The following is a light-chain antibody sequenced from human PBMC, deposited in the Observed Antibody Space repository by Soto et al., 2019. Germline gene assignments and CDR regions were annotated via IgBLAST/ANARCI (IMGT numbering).Light chain of an antibody. V-gene: IGKV3-11*01. Sequence: EIVLTQSPATLSLSPGERAILSCRASQSVSSYLAWYQQKPGQAPRLLIYDASNRATGIPARFSGSGSGTDFTLTISSLEPEDFAVYYCQQRNNWPRGTFGQGTRLEIK. CDR1: QSVSSY. CDR2: DAS. J-gene: IGKJ5*01. CDR3: QQRNNWPRGT.